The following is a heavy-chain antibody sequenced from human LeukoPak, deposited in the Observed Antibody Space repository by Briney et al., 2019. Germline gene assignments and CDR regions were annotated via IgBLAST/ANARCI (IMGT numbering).Heavy chain of an antibody. D-gene: IGHD6-19*01. CDR3: AKDRGDSGWYLDY. Sequence: PGGSRRLSCAASGFTFRSYAMTWVRQAPGKGLEWVSAITSGGSTYYADSVKGRFTISRDNSKNTLYLQMNSLRAEDTAVYHCAKDRGDSGWYLDYWGQGTLVTVSS. J-gene: IGHJ4*02. CDR1: GFTFRSYA. CDR2: ITSGGST. V-gene: IGHV3-23*01.